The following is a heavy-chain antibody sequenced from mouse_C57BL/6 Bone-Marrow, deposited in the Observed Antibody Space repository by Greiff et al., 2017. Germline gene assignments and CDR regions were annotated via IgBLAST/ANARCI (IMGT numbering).Heavy chain of an antibody. CDR3: ARELPFAY. J-gene: IGHJ3*01. D-gene: IGHD2-1*01. CDR2: ISSGGSYT. V-gene: IGHV5-6*01. CDR1: GFTFSSYG. Sequence: EVKLMESGGDLVKPGGSLKLSCAASGFTFSSYGMSWVGQTPDKRLEWVATISSGGSYTYYPDSVKGRFTISRDNATNNLYLQMSSLKSEDTAMYYCARELPFAYWGQGTLVTVSA.